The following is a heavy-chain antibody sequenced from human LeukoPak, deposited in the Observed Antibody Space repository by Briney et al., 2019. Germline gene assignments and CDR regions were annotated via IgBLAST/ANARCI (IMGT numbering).Heavy chain of an antibody. CDR3: AREGRWRYDSSGYYYSY. CDR2: ITPIFGTA. CDR1: GGTFSSYA. J-gene: IGHJ4*02. Sequence: SVKVSCKASGGTFSSYAISWVRQAPGQGLEWMGGITPIFGTANYARKFQGRVTITTDESTSTAYMELSSLRSEDTAVYYCAREGRWRYDSSGYYYSYWGPGTLVTVSS. D-gene: IGHD3-22*01. V-gene: IGHV1-69*05.